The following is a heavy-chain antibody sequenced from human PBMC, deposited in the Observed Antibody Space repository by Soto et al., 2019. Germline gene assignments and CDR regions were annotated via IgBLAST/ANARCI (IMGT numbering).Heavy chain of an antibody. CDR2: IIPIFGTA. D-gene: IGHD3-3*01. V-gene: IGHV1-69*06. Sequence: SVKVSCKACGGTFSSYAISWVRQAPGQGLEWMGGIIPIFGTANYAQKFQGRVTITADKSTSTAYMELSSLRSEDTAVYYCTYLWSGYYYGMERWGEGTTVSLSS. CDR1: GGTFSSYA. J-gene: IGHJ6*01. CDR3: TYLWSGYYYGMER.